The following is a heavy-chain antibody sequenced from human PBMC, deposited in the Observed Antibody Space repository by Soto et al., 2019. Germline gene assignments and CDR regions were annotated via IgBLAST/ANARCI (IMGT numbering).Heavy chain of an antibody. V-gene: IGHV3-30*18. CDR1: GFTFSSYG. Sequence: GGSLRLSCAASGFTFSSYGMHWVRQAPGKGLEWVAVISYDGSNKYYADSVKGRFTISRDNSKNTLYLQMNSLRAEDTAVYYCAKDPEGTTNGMDVWGQGTTVTVSS. J-gene: IGHJ6*02. CDR2: ISYDGSNK. D-gene: IGHD4-17*01. CDR3: AKDPEGTTNGMDV.